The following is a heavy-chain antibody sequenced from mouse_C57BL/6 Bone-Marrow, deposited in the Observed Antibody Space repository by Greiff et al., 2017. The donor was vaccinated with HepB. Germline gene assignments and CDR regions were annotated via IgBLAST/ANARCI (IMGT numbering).Heavy chain of an antibody. CDR3: ARLGRVFAY. V-gene: IGHV1-81*01. Sequence: VQRVESGAELARPGASVKLSCKASGYTFTSYGISWVKQRTGQGLEWIGEIYPRSGNTYYNEKFKGKATLTADKSSSTAYMGLRILTSEGSAVYFCARLGRVFAYWGQGTLVTVSA. D-gene: IGHD4-1*01. CDR2: IYPRSGNT. J-gene: IGHJ3*01. CDR1: GYTFTSYG.